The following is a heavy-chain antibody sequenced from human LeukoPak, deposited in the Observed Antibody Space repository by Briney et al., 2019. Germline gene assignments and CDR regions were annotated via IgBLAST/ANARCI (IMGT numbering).Heavy chain of an antibody. CDR1: GFTFSSYA. CDR3: ARARDYYDSTCFDY. D-gene: IGHD3-22*01. V-gene: IGHV3-30*04. Sequence: PGRSLRLSCAASGFTFSSYAMHWVRQAPGKGREWGAVISYDGSNKYYADTVKGGFTISRENTKNTLYLQMNSLRDEETAVYFCARARDYYDSTCFDYWGQGTLVTVSS. CDR2: ISYDGSNK. J-gene: IGHJ4*02.